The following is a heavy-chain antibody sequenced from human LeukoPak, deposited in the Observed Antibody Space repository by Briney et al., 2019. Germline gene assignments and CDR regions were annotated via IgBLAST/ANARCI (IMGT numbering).Heavy chain of an antibody. V-gene: IGHV1-69*06. Sequence: SVKVSCKASGGTFSSYAISWVRQAPGQGLEWMGRIIPIFGTANYAQKFQGRVTITADKSTSTAYMELSSLRSEDTAVCYCARDGYSSSWQNYWGQGTLVTVSS. CDR1: GGTFSSYA. D-gene: IGHD6-13*01. CDR3: ARDGYSSSWQNY. CDR2: IIPIFGTA. J-gene: IGHJ4*02.